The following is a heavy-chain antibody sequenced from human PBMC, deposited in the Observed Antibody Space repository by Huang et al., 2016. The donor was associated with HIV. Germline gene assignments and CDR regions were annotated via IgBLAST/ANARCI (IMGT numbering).Heavy chain of an antibody. CDR1: GGSISGHY. Sequence: QVQLQESGPGLVKPSENLSLTCTVSGGSISGHYWSWIRQPPGKGLAWCVSIYYSGSINYNSSLKSRVTMSLDTSTNQSSLKLRSVTAADTAVYYCASETAEASAGGWTSEDYYFHYWGPGSLVTVSS. CDR3: ASETAEASAGGWTSEDYYFHY. D-gene: IGHD6-13*01. V-gene: IGHV4-59*11. CDR2: IYYSGSI. J-gene: IGHJ4*02.